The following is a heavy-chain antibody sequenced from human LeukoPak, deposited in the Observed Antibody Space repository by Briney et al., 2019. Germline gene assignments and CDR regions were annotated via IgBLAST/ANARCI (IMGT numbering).Heavy chain of an antibody. CDR2: IRYDGSKK. CDR1: GFTFSSYG. Sequence: GGSLRLSCAASGFTFSSYGMHWVRQAPGKGLEWVAFIRYDGSKKYYAGSVKGRFTISRDNSKNTLYLQMDSLRAEDTAVYYCAKAVQTIFGVGNYYMDVWGKGTTVTVSS. V-gene: IGHV3-30*02. CDR3: AKAVQTIFGVGNYYMDV. J-gene: IGHJ6*03. D-gene: IGHD3-3*01.